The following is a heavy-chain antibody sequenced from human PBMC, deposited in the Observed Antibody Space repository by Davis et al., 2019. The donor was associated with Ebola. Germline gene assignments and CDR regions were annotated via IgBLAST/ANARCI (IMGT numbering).Heavy chain of an antibody. Sequence: GESLKISCAASGFTFSSYAMSWVRQAPGKGLEWVSAISGSGGSTYYADSVKGRFTISRDNSKNTLYLQMNSLRAEDTAVYYCAKELYDSPIHAFDIWGQGTMVTVSS. J-gene: IGHJ3*02. CDR3: AKELYDSPIHAFDI. D-gene: IGHD3-22*01. CDR2: ISGSGGST. CDR1: GFTFSSYA. V-gene: IGHV3-23*01.